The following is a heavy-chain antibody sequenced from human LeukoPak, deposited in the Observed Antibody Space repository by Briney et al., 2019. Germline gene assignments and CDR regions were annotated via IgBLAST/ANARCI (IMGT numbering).Heavy chain of an antibody. J-gene: IGHJ6*02. CDR2: IYHSGST. CDR3: ASLHYYYGMDV. V-gene: IGHV4-30-2*01. Sequence: PSETLSLTCAVSGGSISSGGYSWSWVRQPPGKGLEWIGYIYHSGSTYYNPSLKSRVTISVDRSKNQFSLKLSSVTAADTAVYYCASLHYYYGMDVWGQGTTVTVSS. CDR1: GGSISSGGYS.